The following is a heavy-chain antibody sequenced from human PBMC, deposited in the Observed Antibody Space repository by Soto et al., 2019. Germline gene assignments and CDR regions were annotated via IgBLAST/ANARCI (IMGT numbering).Heavy chain of an antibody. CDR2: IYYSGST. CDR3: ARLWGGLAARNWFDP. Sequence: SETLSLTCTVSGGSISSYYWSWIRQPPGKGLEWIGYIYYSGSTNYNPSLKSRVTISVDTSKNQFSLKLSSVTAADTAVYYCARLWGGLAARNWFDPWGQGTLVTVSS. J-gene: IGHJ5*02. V-gene: IGHV4-59*08. CDR1: GGSISSYY. D-gene: IGHD6-6*01.